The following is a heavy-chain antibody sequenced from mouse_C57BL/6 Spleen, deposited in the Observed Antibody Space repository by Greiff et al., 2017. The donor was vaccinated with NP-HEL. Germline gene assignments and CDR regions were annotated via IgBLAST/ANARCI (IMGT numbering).Heavy chain of an antibody. CDR1: GFNIKDDY. D-gene: IGHD3-2*02. CDR2: IDPENGDT. CDR3: TTRGTAQATGYFDY. Sequence: EVQLQQSGAELVRPGASVKLSCTASGFNIKDDYMHWVKQRPEQGLEWIGWIDPENGDTEYASKFQGKATITADTSSNTAYLQLSSLTSEDTAVYYCTTRGTAQATGYFDYWGQGTTLTVSS. J-gene: IGHJ2*01. V-gene: IGHV14-4*01.